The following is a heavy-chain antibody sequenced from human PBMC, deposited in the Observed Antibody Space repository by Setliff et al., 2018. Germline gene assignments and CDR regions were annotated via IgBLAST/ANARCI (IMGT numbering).Heavy chain of an antibody. CDR1: GFTFSSYG. J-gene: IGHJ4*02. CDR3: MNWDGAF. Sequence: GGSLRLSCAASGFTFSSYGMHWVRQAPGKGLEWVAFIRYDGSNKYYADSVKGRFTISRDTSKNTLYLQMNTLGPEDTAVYYGMNWDGAFWGRGTLVTVSS. CDR2: IRYDGSNK. V-gene: IGHV3-30*02. D-gene: IGHD1-26*01.